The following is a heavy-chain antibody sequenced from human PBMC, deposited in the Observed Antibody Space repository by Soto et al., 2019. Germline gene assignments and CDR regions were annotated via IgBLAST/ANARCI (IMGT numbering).Heavy chain of an antibody. J-gene: IGHJ6*02. Sequence: AGGSLRLSCVGSGFTFEDHAMHWVRQGPGKGLEWVSGISWNSDIKGYADSVKGRFTMSRDNVKNSLYLQMSSLRSEDTAVYYCARTMGHYEFWGNNERGLDVWGQGTTAPVSS. CDR1: GFTFEDHA. CDR3: ARTMGHYEFWGNNERGLDV. D-gene: IGHD3-3*01. V-gene: IGHV3-9*01. CDR2: ISWNSDIK.